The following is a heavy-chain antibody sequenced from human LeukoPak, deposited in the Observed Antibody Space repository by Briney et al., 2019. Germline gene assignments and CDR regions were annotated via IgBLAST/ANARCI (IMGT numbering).Heavy chain of an antibody. CDR1: GYTFTSYD. J-gene: IGHJ6*03. CDR2: MNPNSGNT. V-gene: IGHV1-8*03. D-gene: IGHD3-3*01. Sequence: ASVKVSCKASGYTFTSYDINWVRQATGQGLEWMGWMNPNSGNTGYAQKFQGRVTITRNTSISTAYMELSSLRSEDTAVYYRARVIDYDFWSGYLHYMDVWGKGTTVTVSS. CDR3: ARVIDYDFWSGYLHYMDV.